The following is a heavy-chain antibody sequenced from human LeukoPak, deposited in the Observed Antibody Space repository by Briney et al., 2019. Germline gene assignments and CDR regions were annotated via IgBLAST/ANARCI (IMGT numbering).Heavy chain of an antibody. J-gene: IGHJ6*02. Sequence: PSETLSLTCTVSGGSISSYYWSWIRQPAGKGLEWIGRIYTSGSTNYNPSLKSRVTMSVDTSKNQFSLKLSSVTAADTAVYYCARGPFYQLLDYQYYYYGMDVWGQGTTVTVSS. V-gene: IGHV4-4*07. D-gene: IGHD2-2*01. CDR1: GGSISSYY. CDR2: IYTSGST. CDR3: ARGPFYQLLDYQYYYYGMDV.